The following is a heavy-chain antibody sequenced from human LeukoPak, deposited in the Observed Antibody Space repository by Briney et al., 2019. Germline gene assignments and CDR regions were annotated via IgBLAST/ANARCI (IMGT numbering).Heavy chain of an antibody. D-gene: IGHD2-8*01. CDR3: ARAPYCTNGVCLKNWFDP. Sequence: GGSLRLSCAASGFTFSSYSMNWVRQAPGKGLEWDSSISSSSSYIYYADSVKGRFTISRDNAKNSLYLQMNSLRAEDTAVYYCARAPYCTNGVCLKNWFDPWGQGTLVTVSS. V-gene: IGHV3-21*01. J-gene: IGHJ5*02. CDR1: GFTFSSYS. CDR2: ISSSSSYI.